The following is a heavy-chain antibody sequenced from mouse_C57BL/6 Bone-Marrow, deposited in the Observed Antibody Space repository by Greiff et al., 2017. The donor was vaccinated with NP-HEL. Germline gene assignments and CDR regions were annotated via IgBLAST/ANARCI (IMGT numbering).Heavy chain of an antibody. V-gene: IGHV10-1*01. CDR1: GFSFTTYA. CDR2: IRSNSNNYAT. J-gene: IGHJ3*01. CDR3: VNGYSVAY. Sequence: EVKVVQSGGGLVQPKGSLKLSCAASGFSFTTYAMNWVRQAPGKGLEWVARIRSNSNNYATYYAYSVKDRFTVSRDDSESMLYLQMNNLKAEDAAMYYCVNGYSVAYWGQGTLVTVSA. D-gene: IGHD2-3*01.